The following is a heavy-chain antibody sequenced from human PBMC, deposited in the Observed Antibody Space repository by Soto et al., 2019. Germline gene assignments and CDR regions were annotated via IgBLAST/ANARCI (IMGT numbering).Heavy chain of an antibody. CDR3: ARHGAAIWLGY. V-gene: IGHV5-10-1*01. CDR2: IDPSDSYI. CDR1: GYTFSGHW. D-gene: IGHD6-19*01. J-gene: IGHJ4*02. Sequence: HGECLKISCKTSGYTFSGHWISWVRQVPGKGLQWMGNIDPSDSYINYNPAFRGHVTFSVDKSSSTAYLHWRSLGPSDTAIYYCARHGAAIWLGYWGQGTQVTVS.